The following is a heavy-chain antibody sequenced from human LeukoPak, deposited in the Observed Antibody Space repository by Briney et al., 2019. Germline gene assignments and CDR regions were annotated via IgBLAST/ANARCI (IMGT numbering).Heavy chain of an antibody. CDR3: KSGGAAPGSFDY. V-gene: IGHV3-7*01. J-gene: IGHJ4*01. CDR2: IKHDGSEQ. D-gene: IGHD1-26*01. Sequence: GGSLRLSCAASGFTFTTYWMSWMRQAPGRGLQWVANIKHDGSEQYYVDSVKGRFTISRDNAKNSLFLQMNSLGVEDTAVYYCKSGGAAPGSFDYWGHGALVTVSS. CDR1: GFTFTTYW.